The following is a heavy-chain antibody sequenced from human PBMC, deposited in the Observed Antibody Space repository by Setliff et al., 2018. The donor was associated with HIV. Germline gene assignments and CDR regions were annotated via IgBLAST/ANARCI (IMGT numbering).Heavy chain of an antibody. J-gene: IGHJ3*02. CDR1: GYTFTGYY. D-gene: IGHD2-8*01. CDR2: IIPNSGGT. CDR3: AAKLYCTNGVCLDAFDI. V-gene: IGHV1-2*06. Sequence: ASVKVSCKSSGYTFTGYYVHWVRQAPGQGLEWMGRIIPNSGGTNYAQKFQGRVTMTRDTSISTAYMELTRLTSDDTAVYYCAAKLYCTNGVCLDAFDIWGQVTMVTV.